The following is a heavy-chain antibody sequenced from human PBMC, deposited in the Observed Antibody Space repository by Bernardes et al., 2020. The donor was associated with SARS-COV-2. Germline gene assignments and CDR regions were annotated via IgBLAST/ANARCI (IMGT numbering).Heavy chain of an antibody. D-gene: IGHD3-16*01. V-gene: IGHV3-23*01. J-gene: IGHJ6*02. CDR1: VFTFSTYA. CDR3: ASFLRPRGGSLMSNYYYYGMDV. Sequence: SLRLSCAASVFTFSTYAMSWVRHAPGKGLEWVSAISGSGDSAQSIFYADSVKGRFTISRDNAKNSLYLQMNSLRAEDTAVYYCASFLRPRGGSLMSNYYYYGMDVWGQGTTVTVSS. CDR2: ISGSGDSAQSI.